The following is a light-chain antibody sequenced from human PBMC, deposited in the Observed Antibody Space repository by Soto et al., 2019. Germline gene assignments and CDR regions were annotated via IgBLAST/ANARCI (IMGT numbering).Light chain of an antibody. V-gene: IGKV1-12*01. CDR1: QGIGSW. J-gene: IGKJ5*01. CDR3: QQGGSCPIT. CDR2: GAS. Sequence: DIQMTQSPSSVSASVGDRVTITCRASQGIGSWLAWYQQKPGKAPDLLIYGASSLQSGVPSRFYGSGSGTDFTLTISSLQPEDFATYYCQQGGSCPITFGQGTRLEIK.